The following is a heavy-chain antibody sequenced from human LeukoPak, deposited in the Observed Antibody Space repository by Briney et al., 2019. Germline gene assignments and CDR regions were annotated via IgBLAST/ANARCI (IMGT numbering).Heavy chain of an antibody. CDR3: AREGNYYPNWFDP. CDR1: GFTFSNYA. J-gene: IGHJ5*02. V-gene: IGHV3-23*01. D-gene: IGHD3-10*01. Sequence: GGSLRLSCAASGFTFSNYAMNWVRQAAGKGLEWVSVITKSGGDTYYADSVKGRFTISRDNSKNTLYLQMNSLRAEDTAVYYCAREGNYYPNWFDPWGQGTLVTVSS. CDR2: ITKSGGDT.